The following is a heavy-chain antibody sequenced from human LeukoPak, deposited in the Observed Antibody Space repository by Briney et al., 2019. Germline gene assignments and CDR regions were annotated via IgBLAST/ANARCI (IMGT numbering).Heavy chain of an antibody. CDR1: GFAFSSYS. V-gene: IGHV3-21*01. D-gene: IGHD2-15*01. J-gene: IGHJ4*02. CDR3: ARADGWY. CDR2: ITSTNYI. Sequence: GGSLGLSCVASGFAFSSYSMSWVRQAPGKGLEWVSSITSTNYIYYADSVKGRFTISRDNAKNSLYLQMNSLRAEDTAVYYCARADGWYWGQGTLVTVSS.